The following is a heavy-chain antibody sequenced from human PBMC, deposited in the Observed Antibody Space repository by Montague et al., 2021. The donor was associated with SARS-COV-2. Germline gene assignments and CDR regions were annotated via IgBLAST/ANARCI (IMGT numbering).Heavy chain of an antibody. D-gene: IGHD3-10*01. CDR3: ARSGAVPMH. V-gene: IGHV4-59*13. CDR2: IYHRGGT. Sequence: SETLSLTCTVSGGSISSYFWSWIRQSPGKGLEWIGYIYHRGGTKYNPSLKSRVTISGDTSKNQFSLKLSSVTTADTAVYYCARSGAVPMHWGQGTLVTVSS. CDR1: GGSISSYF. J-gene: IGHJ4*02.